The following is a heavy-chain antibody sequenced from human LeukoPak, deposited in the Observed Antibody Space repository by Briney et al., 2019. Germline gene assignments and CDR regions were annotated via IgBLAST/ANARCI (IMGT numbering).Heavy chain of an antibody. CDR2: IYYSGST. CDR1: GGSITTNNYY. Sequence: SETLSLTCTVSGGSITTNNYYWGWIRQPPGKGLEWIGSIYYSGSTYYNPSLKSRVTISVDTSKNQFSLKLSSVTAADTAVYYCAREVSGQPGHDYWGQGTLVTVSS. D-gene: IGHD3-10*01. J-gene: IGHJ4*02. V-gene: IGHV4-39*07. CDR3: AREVSGQPGHDY.